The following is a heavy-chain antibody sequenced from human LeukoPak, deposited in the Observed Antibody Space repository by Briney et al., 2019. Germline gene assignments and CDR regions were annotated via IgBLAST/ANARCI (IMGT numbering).Heavy chain of an antibody. J-gene: IGHJ4*02. V-gene: IGHV4-59*12. Sequence: PSETLSLTCTVTGGSFTTYYWSWIRQPPGKGLEWIGHFYYSGSTNYNPSLRSRVTISVDTSRNQFSLRLTSVTTADTAVYYCARGQGGNYYLNYFDYWGQGALVTVSS. CDR2: FYYSGST. D-gene: IGHD1-26*01. CDR3: ARGQGGNYYLNYFDY. CDR1: GGSFTTYY.